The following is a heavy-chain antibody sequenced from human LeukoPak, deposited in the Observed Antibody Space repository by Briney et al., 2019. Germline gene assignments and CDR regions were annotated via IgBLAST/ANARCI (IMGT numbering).Heavy chain of an antibody. CDR1: GFTFSDYA. J-gene: IGHJ4*02. CDR2: LSGSGGDT. Sequence: GGSLRLSCAASGFTFSDYAMSWVRQAPGMGLEWVSGLSGSGGDTNYADSVKGRLTISRDNSKNTLYLQMNSLRAEDTAVYYCAKGLRVAAAGLDYWGQGTLVTVSS. V-gene: IGHV3-23*01. CDR3: AKGLRVAAAGLDY. D-gene: IGHD6-13*01.